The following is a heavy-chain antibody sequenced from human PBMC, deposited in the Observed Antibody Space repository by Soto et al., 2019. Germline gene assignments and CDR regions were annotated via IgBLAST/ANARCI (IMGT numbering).Heavy chain of an antibody. CDR2: ISSNGGST. CDR3: VNLGSSYYDSRPDDAFDI. D-gene: IGHD3-22*01. CDR1: GFTFSSYA. J-gene: IGHJ3*02. V-gene: IGHV3-64D*08. Sequence: GGSLRLSCSASGFTFSSYAMHWVRQAPGKGLEYVSAISSNGGSTYYADSVKGRFTISRDNSKNTLYLQMSSLRAEDTAVYYCVNLGSSYYDSRPDDAFDIWGQGTMVTVSS.